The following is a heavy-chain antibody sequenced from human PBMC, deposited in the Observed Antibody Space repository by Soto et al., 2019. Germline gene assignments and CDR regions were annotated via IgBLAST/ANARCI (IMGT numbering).Heavy chain of an antibody. CDR3: ARGRSDSAGSSFGRRMDV. CDR2: TFVTGAT. V-gene: IGHV4-61*01. D-gene: IGHD3-10*01. CDR1: GEALGSGQSY. J-gene: IGHJ6*02. Sequence: QVQLQESGPGLVKSSETLSLICFVSGEALGSGQSYWNWIRQAPGKGLEWIGQTFVTGATKYSASLRGRVTMSVDTSKSQIALTLTSVTAADSATYFCARGRSDSAGSSFGRRMDVGGQGTTVTVSS.